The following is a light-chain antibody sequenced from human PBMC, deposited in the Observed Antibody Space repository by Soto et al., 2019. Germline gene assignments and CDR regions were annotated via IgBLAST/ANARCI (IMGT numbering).Light chain of an antibody. CDR1: QTIRSNY. CDR2: GAS. V-gene: IGKV3-20*01. Sequence: ETVLTQSPGTLSLSPGERATLSCRASQTIRSNYLAWYRQTPGQAPRLLIYGASNRATGIADRFTGSGSGTDFTLIISRLEPEDFALYYCQQYGSSPWTFGQGTKWEIK. J-gene: IGKJ1*01. CDR3: QQYGSSPWT.